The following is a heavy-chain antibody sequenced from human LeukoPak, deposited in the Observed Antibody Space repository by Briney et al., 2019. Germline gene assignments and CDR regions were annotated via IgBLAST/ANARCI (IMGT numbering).Heavy chain of an antibody. V-gene: IGHV3-30*02. CDR1: GFTFKIYG. Sequence: PGGSLRLSCAASGFTFKIYGMHWVRQAPGKGLEWVAYIRNDASREYYADSVKGRFIISRDNSRNIVYLQMNSPRAAEDTAVYYCARASVLLWFGELYTFDYWGQGTLVTVSS. D-gene: IGHD3-10*01. CDR2: IRNDASRE. CDR3: ARASVLLWFGELYTFDY. J-gene: IGHJ4*02.